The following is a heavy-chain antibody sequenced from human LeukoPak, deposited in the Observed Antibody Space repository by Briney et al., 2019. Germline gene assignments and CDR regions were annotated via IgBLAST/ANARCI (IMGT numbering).Heavy chain of an antibody. CDR3: AKDRVRVGY. CDR1: GFTFSNYA. J-gene: IGHJ4*02. Sequence: GGSLRLSCAASGFTFSNYAMSWVRQAPGKGLEWVSGISGSGGSTYYADSVKGRFTISRDNPKNTLYLQMNSLRAEDTAVYYCAKDRVRVGYWGQGTLVTVSS. V-gene: IGHV3-23*01. D-gene: IGHD2-8*02. CDR2: ISGSGGST.